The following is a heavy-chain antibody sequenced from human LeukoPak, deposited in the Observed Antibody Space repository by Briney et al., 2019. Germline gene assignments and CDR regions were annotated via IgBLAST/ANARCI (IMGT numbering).Heavy chain of an antibody. CDR3: ARGSAPWFGELYLLDY. CDR2: MNPNSGNT. J-gene: IGHJ4*02. Sequence: ASVKVSCKASGYTFTSYDINWVRQATGQGLEWMGWMNPNSGNTGYAQKFQGRVTIARNTSISTAYMELSSLRSEDTAVYYCARGSAPWFGELYLLDYWGQGTLVTVSS. CDR1: GYTFTSYD. V-gene: IGHV1-8*03. D-gene: IGHD3-10*01.